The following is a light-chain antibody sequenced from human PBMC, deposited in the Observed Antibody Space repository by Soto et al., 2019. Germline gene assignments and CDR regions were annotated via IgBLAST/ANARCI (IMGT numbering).Light chain of an antibody. CDR1: QSVSSY. J-gene: IGKJ5*01. V-gene: IGKV3-11*01. CDR3: QQRSNWPHT. CDR2: DTS. Sequence: EIGLTQSPATLFVSPGERATLSCRASQSVSSYLAWYQHKPGQAPRLLIYDTSNRATGIPARFSGSGSGTDFTLTISSLEPEDFAVYYCQQRSNWPHTFGQGTRLEIK.